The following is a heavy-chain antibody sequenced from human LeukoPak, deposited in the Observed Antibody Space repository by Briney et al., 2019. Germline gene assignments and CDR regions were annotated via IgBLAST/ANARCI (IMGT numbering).Heavy chain of an antibody. CDR3: VRGGPAAGLNY. J-gene: IGHJ4*02. CDR2: IKQDGSEK. Sequence: GGSLGLSCVASGFTFISRDWMTWVRQAPGKGLEWVANIKQDGSEKNYVDSVKGRFTISRDNAKNSLYLQMNSLRAEDTAVYFCVRGGPAAGLNYWGQGTLVTVSS. D-gene: IGHD6-13*01. CDR1: GFTFISRDW. V-gene: IGHV3-7*01.